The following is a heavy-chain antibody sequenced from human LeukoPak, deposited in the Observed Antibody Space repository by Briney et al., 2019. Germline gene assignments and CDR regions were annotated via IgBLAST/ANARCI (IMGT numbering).Heavy chain of an antibody. CDR2: IYTSGST. Sequence: SQTLSLTCTVSGGSISSGSYYWSWIRQPAGKGLEWIGRIYTSGSTNYNPSLKSRVTISVDTSKNQFSLKLSSVTAADTAVYYCARGYYDYVWGSYRRDYYYYYMDVWGKGTTVTVSS. J-gene: IGHJ6*03. V-gene: IGHV4-61*02. CDR1: GGSISSGSYY. D-gene: IGHD3-16*02. CDR3: ARGYYDYVWGSYRRDYYYYYMDV.